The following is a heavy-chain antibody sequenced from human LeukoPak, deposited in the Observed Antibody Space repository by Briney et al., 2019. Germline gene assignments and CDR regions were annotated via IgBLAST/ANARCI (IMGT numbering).Heavy chain of an antibody. D-gene: IGHD1-26*01. CDR3: ASQSSGSSTRAPDF. J-gene: IGHJ4*02. CDR2: ISASSRTT. V-gene: IGHV3-48*04. CDR1: GVIFSSLS. Sequence: GGSLRLSCETSGVIFSSLSLNWVRKPQGKGLEWLSYISASSRTTYYADSVKGRFIVSRDNAKNSLFLQMDSLRAEDTALYYCASQSSGSSTRAPDFWGQGTVVTVSS.